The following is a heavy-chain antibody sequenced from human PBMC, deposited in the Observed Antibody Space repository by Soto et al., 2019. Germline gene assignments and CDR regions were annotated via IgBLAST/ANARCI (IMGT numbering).Heavy chain of an antibody. CDR3: AKGERITMIVVVTNFDY. Sequence: GSRRIFCPASGYTFRSYEMSCVRQARSRWLEWFSAISVSGVSTYYADSVKGRFTISRDNSKNTLYLQMNSLRAEDTAVYYCAKGERITMIVVVTNFDYWGQGTLVTVSS. CDR1: GYTFRSYE. J-gene: IGHJ4*02. CDR2: ISVSGVST. V-gene: IGHV3-23*01. D-gene: IGHD3-22*01.